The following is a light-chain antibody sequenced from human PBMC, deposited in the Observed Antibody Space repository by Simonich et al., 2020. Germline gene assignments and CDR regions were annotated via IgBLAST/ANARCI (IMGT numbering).Light chain of an antibody. CDR3: QQYGSSPYT. CDR2: GAS. Sequence: EIVLTQSPGTLSLSPGERATLSCMASQSFSSSYLAWAQQKPVQAPRLLIYGASSRATGIPDRFSGSGSGTDFTLTISRLEPEDCAVYYCQQYGSSPYTFGQGTKLEIK. J-gene: IGKJ2*01. CDR1: QSFSSSY. V-gene: IGKV3-20*01.